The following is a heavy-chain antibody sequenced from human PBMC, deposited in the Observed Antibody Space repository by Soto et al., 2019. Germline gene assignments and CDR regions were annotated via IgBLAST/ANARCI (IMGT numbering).Heavy chain of an antibody. CDR2: IIPTFGTA. CDR3: ARDAQGYCSSTSCYGIYYYGMDV. V-gene: IGHV1-69*13. CDR1: GGTFSSYA. Sequence: RASVKVCCEASGGTFSSYAISWVRQAPGQGLEWMGGIIPTFGTANYAQKFQGRVTITADESTSTAYMELSSLRSEDTAVYYCARDAQGYCSSTSCYGIYYYGMDVWGQGTTVTVSS. D-gene: IGHD2-2*01. J-gene: IGHJ6*02.